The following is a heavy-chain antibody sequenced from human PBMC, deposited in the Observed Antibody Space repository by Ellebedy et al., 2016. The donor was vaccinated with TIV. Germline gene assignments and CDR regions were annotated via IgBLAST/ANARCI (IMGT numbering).Heavy chain of an antibody. CDR1: GFTFSSYW. J-gene: IGHJ4*02. V-gene: IGHV3-7*01. Sequence: GGSLRLSXAASGFTFSSYWMNWVCQAPGKGLEWVANIKQDGSEKNYMNSVKGRFTISRDNAKNSVYLQMNNLRAEDTAVYYCARALGSGPCYWGQGTLVTVSS. CDR3: ARALGSGPCY. CDR2: IKQDGSEK. D-gene: IGHD6-19*01.